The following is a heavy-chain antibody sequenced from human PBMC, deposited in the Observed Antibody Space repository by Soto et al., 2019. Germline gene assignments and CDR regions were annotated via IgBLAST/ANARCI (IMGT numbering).Heavy chain of an antibody. Sequence: ASVKVSCKVSGYTLTELSMHWVRQAPGKGLEWMGGFDPEDGETIYAQKFQGRVTMTEDTSTDTAYMELSSLRSEDTAVYYCATGPPKQIEARPWWFDPWGQGTLVTVSS. CDR1: GYTLTELS. V-gene: IGHV1-24*01. CDR3: ATGPPKQIEARPWWFDP. D-gene: IGHD6-6*01. CDR2: FDPEDGET. J-gene: IGHJ5*02.